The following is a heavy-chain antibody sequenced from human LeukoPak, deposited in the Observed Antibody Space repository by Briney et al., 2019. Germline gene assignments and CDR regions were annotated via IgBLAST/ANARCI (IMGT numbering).Heavy chain of an antibody. J-gene: IGHJ4*01. Sequence: SETLSLTCTVSGYSISSTTYYWSWVRQPPGKGLEWIGTVTYSGNTYYNPSFKSRLTISVDTSRNQFSLKLSSVTAADTAVYYCARHGDGANTFAYWGQGTLVTVSS. V-gene: IGHV4-39*01. CDR2: VTYSGNT. CDR3: ARHGDGANTFAY. CDR1: GYSISSTTYY. D-gene: IGHD4/OR15-4a*01.